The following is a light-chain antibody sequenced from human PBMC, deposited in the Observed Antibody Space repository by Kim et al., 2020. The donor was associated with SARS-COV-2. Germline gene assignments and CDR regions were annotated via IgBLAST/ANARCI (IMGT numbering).Light chain of an antibody. Sequence: DIQMTQSPSSLSASVGDRVTITCQASQDIGDYLNWYQHKPGKAPKLLIHDAFNVEAGVSSRFRGSGSGTDFTLTITSLQPEDVATYYCQHFDDLVPYTFGQGTKLEIK. J-gene: IGKJ2*01. CDR2: DAF. V-gene: IGKV1-33*01. CDR3: QHFDDLVPYT. CDR1: QDIGDY.